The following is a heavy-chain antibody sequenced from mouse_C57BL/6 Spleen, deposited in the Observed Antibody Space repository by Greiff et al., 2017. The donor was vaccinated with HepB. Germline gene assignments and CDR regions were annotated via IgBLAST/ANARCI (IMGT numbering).Heavy chain of an antibody. Sequence: EVQLKESGGDLVKPGGSLKLSCAASGFTFSSYGMSWVRQTPDKRLEWVATISSGGSYTYYPDSVKGRFTISRDNAKNTLYLQMSSLKSEDTAMYYCARRMGGPMDYWGQGTSVTVSS. V-gene: IGHV5-6*01. D-gene: IGHD2-3*01. J-gene: IGHJ4*01. CDR2: ISSGGSYT. CDR1: GFTFSSYG. CDR3: ARRMGGPMDY.